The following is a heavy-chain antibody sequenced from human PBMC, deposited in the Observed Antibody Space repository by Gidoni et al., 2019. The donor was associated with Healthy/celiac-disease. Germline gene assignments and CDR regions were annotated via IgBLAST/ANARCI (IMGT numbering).Heavy chain of an antibody. CDR3: AREGGSYGLSIDY. CDR1: GGSISSGSYY. D-gene: IGHD1-26*01. V-gene: IGHV4-61*02. Sequence: QVQLQESGPGLVKPSQTLSLTCTVSGGSISSGSYYWSWIRQPAGKGLEWIGRIYTSGSTNYNPSLKSRVTISVDTSKNQFSLKLSSVTAADTAVYYCAREGGSYGLSIDYWGQGTLVTVSS. CDR2: IYTSGST. J-gene: IGHJ4*02.